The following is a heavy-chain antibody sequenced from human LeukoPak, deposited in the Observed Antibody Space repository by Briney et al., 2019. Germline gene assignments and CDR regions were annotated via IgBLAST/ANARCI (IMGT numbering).Heavy chain of an antibody. Sequence: PGGSLRLSCAASGFTFDDYGMSWVRQAPGKGLEWVSGINWNGGSTGYADSVKGRFTISRDNAWNSLYLQMNSLRAEDTALYHCARDIAAAGTPWFDPWGQGTLVTVSS. CDR2: INWNGGST. CDR3: ARDIAAAGTPWFDP. D-gene: IGHD6-13*01. J-gene: IGHJ5*02. V-gene: IGHV3-20*01. CDR1: GFTFDDYG.